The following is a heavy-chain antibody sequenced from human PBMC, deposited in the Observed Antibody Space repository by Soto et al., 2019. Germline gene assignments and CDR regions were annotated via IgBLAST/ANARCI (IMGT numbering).Heavy chain of an antibody. CDR3: ARHLAGTMAMIVVDYPYYFDY. Sequence: QLQLQESGPGLVKPSETLSLTCTVSGGSISSSSYYWGWIRQPPGKGLEWIGSIYYSGSTYYNPSLKSRVTISVDTSKNQFSLKLSSVTAADTAVYYCARHLAGTMAMIVVDYPYYFDYWGQGTLVTVSS. D-gene: IGHD3-22*01. J-gene: IGHJ4*02. CDR1: GGSISSSSYY. V-gene: IGHV4-39*01. CDR2: IYYSGST.